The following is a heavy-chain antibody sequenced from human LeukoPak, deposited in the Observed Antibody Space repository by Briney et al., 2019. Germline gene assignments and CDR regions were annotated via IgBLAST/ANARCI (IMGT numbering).Heavy chain of an antibody. D-gene: IGHD6-13*01. CDR2: ISSSSSYI. CDR1: GFTFSSYS. V-gene: IGHV3-21*04. J-gene: IGHJ4*02. CDR3: AKSSSGAAGQGEVVDY. Sequence: PGGSLRLSCAASGFTFSSYSMNWVRQAPGKGLEWVSSISSSSSYIYYADSVKGRFTISRDNAKNSLYLQMNSLRAEDTAVYYCAKSSSGAAGQGEVVDYWGQGTLVTVSS.